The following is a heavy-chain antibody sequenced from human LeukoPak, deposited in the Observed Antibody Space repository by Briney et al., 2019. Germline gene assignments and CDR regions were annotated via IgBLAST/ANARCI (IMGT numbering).Heavy chain of an antibody. CDR2: INPSGGST. D-gene: IGHD1-1*01. Sequence: ASVKVSCKASGYTFTSYYMHWVRQAPGQGLEWMGIINPSGGSTSYAQKFQGRVTMARDMSTSTVYMELSSLRSEDTAVYYCARDGRGYNWNDVPIDYWGQGTLVTVSS. V-gene: IGHV1-46*01. CDR1: GYTFTSYY. J-gene: IGHJ4*02. CDR3: ARDGRGYNWNDVPIDY.